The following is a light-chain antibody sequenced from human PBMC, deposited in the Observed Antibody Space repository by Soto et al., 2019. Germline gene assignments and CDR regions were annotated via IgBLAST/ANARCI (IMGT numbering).Light chain of an antibody. CDR3: ELYGSSPLT. J-gene: IGKJ1*01. CDR2: QTS. V-gene: IGKV3-20*01. CDR1: QSVSSSY. Sequence: EIVLTQSPGTLSLSPGERATLSCRASQSVSSSYLAWYQQKPGQAPRLLIYQTSIRAAGIPARFSASGSGTDFTLTISDVHPEYVAVYYCELYGSSPLTVGQGTKV.